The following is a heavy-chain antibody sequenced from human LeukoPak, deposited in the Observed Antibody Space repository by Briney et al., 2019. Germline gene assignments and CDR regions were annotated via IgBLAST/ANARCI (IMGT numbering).Heavy chain of an antibody. D-gene: IGHD3-3*01. CDR2: IFPGYSDT. Sequence: GESLKISCKGFGYLFTNDWIGWVRQMPGRGLEWMGIIFPGYSDTIYSPSFQGLVTISADKSVNTAYLQWSSLKASDTAIYYCAGRKRGGFDYWGQGTLVTVSS. V-gene: IGHV5-51*01. CDR1: GYLFTNDW. CDR3: AGRKRGGFDY. J-gene: IGHJ4*02.